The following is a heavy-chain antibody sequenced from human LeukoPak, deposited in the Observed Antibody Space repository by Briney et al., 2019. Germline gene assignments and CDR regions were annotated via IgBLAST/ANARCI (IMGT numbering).Heavy chain of an antibody. V-gene: IGHV3-21*01. CDR2: ISSSSSYI. CDR1: GFTFSSYS. J-gene: IGHJ4*02. CDR3: ARESSGWYYFDY. Sequence: KAGGSLRLSCAASGFTFSSYSMNWVRQAPGKGLEWVSSISSSSSYIYYADSVKGRFTISRDNAKNSLYLQMNSLRAEDTAVYYCARESSGWYYFDYWGQGTLVTVSS. D-gene: IGHD6-19*01.